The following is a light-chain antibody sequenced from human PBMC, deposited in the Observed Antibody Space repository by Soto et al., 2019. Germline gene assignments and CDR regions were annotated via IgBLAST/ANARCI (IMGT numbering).Light chain of an antibody. CDR1: SSDVGSYNY. Sequence: QSALTQPPSVPGSPGQSVTISCTGTSSDVGSYNYVSWYQQPPGTAPKVMIYEVSNRPSGVPDRFSGSKSGNTASLTISGLQPEDEADYYCYSFTTSNTYVFGTGTKLTVL. CDR3: YSFTTSNTYV. J-gene: IGLJ1*01. V-gene: IGLV2-18*02. CDR2: EVS.